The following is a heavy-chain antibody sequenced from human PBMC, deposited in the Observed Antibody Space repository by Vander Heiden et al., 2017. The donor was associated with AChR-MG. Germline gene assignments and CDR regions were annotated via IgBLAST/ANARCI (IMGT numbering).Heavy chain of an antibody. Sequence: EVQLVESGGGLVQPGGSLRLSCAASGFTFSSYEMNWVRQAPGKGLEWVSYISSSGSTIYYADSVKGRFTISRDNAKNSLYLQMNSLRAEDTAVYYCARTNTGITGDDAFDIWGQGTMVTVSS. J-gene: IGHJ3*02. D-gene: IGHD1-20*01. CDR3: ARTNTGITGDDAFDI. CDR2: ISSSGSTI. V-gene: IGHV3-48*03. CDR1: GFTFSSYE.